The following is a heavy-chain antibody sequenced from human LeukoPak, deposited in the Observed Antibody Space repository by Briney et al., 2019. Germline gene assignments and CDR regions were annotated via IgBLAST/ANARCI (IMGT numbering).Heavy chain of an antibody. CDR3: ARDPDSSWYDY. D-gene: IGHD6-13*01. CDR2: IKQDGSEK. J-gene: IGHJ4*02. Sequence: ETLSLTCAVYGGSFSGYYWSWIRQPPGKGLEWVANIKQDGSEKYYVDSVKGRFTISRDNAKNSLYLQMNSLRAEDTAVYYCARDPDSSWYDYWGQGTLVTVSS. V-gene: IGHV3-7*01. CDR1: GGSFSGYY.